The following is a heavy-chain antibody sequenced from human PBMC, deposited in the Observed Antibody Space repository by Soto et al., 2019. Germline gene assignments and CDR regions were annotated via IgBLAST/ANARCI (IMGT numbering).Heavy chain of an antibody. CDR3: AKDTKYCTNGVCQAGAFDI. Sequence: GGSLRLSCAASGFTFSSYGMHWVRQAPGKGLEWVAVISYDGSNKYYADSVKGRFTISRDNSKNTLYLQMNSLRAEDTAVYYCAKDTKYCTNGVCQAGAFDIWGQGTMVTVSS. J-gene: IGHJ3*02. D-gene: IGHD2-8*01. V-gene: IGHV3-30*18. CDR1: GFTFSSYG. CDR2: ISYDGSNK.